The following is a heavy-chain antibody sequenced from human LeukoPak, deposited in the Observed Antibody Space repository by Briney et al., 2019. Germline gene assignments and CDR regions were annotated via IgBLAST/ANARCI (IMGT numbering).Heavy chain of an antibody. CDR3: ARGDGGYYYGMDV. V-gene: IGHV3-48*03. D-gene: IGHD5-24*01. Sequence: PGGSLRLSCAASGFTFSTYEMNWVRQAPGKGLECVSYISGSGTTVYYADSVKVRFTISRDNAKNSLFLQINSLRAGDTAVYYCARGDGGYYYGMDVWGQGTTVTVSS. CDR1: GFTFSTYE. CDR2: ISGSGTTV. J-gene: IGHJ6*02.